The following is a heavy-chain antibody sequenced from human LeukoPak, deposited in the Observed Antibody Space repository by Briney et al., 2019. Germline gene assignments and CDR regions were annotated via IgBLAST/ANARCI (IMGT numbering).Heavy chain of an antibody. CDR3: ARLYSSSSGRALDY. CDR2: ISSSGSNI. CDR1: GFTFSSYE. Sequence: RGSLRLSCAASGFTFSSYEMNWVRQAPGKGLEWVSYISSSGSNIYYADSVKGRFTISRDNAKNSLFLQMNSLRAEDTAVYYCARLYSSSSGRALDYWGQGTLVTVSS. D-gene: IGHD6-6*01. V-gene: IGHV3-48*03. J-gene: IGHJ4*02.